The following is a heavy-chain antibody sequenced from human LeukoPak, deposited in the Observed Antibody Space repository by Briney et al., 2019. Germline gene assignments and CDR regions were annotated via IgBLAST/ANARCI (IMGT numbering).Heavy chain of an antibody. CDR1: GGSISSGGYY. D-gene: IGHD1-14*01. CDR2: IYYSGST. Sequence: SQTLSLTCTVSGGSISSGGYYWSWIRQRPGKGLEWIGYIYYSGSTYYNPSLKSRVTISVDTSKNQFSLKLSSVTAADTAVYYCAGSAARSGTLDYWGQGTLVTVSS. J-gene: IGHJ4*02. CDR3: AGSAARSGTLDY. V-gene: IGHV4-31*03.